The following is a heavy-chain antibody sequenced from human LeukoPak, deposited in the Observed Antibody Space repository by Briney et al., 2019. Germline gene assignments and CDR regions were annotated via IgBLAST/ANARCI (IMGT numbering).Heavy chain of an antibody. V-gene: IGHV3-23*01. J-gene: IGHJ3*02. CDR3: ARACSGGSCYLAAFDM. CDR2: ISDDGGST. CDR1: GFTFRSYA. D-gene: IGHD2-15*01. Sequence: PGGSLRLCCAAAGFTFRSYAMSWVRQAPGKGLEWVSAISDDGGSTYYADSVKGRFTISRDNSKNTLFLQMNSLRAEDTAVYYCARACSGGSCYLAAFDMWGRGTTVTVSS.